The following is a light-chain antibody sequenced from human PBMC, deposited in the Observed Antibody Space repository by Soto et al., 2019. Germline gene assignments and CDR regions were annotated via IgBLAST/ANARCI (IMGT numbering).Light chain of an antibody. CDR1: QGISRF. CDR2: DAS. J-gene: IGKJ4*01. V-gene: IGKV3-11*01. CDR3: HQRAHWPLS. Sequence: EIVLTQSPATLSLSPGDRATLSCRASQGISRFLAWYQQKPGQVPRLHIYDASSRAVGVPSRFSGSGSGTDFTLTISGLEPEDFAMYYCHQRAHWPLSFGGGTKIEIK.